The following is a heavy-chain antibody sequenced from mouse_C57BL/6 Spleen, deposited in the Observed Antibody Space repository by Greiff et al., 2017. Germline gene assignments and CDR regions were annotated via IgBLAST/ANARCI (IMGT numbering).Heavy chain of an antibody. D-gene: IGHD1-1*01. J-gene: IGHJ4*01. Sequence: QVQLQQPGAELVKPGASVKLSCKASGYTFTSYWMHGVKQRPGQGLEWIGMIHPNSGSNNYNEKFKSKATLTVDKSSSTAYMQLSSLTSEDSAVYYCARDGSSRYYAMDYWGQGTSVTVSS. CDR2: IHPNSGSN. CDR1: GYTFTSYW. CDR3: ARDGSSRYYAMDY. V-gene: IGHV1-64*01.